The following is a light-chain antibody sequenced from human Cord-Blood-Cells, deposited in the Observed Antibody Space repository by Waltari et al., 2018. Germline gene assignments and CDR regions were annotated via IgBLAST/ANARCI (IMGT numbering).Light chain of an antibody. V-gene: IGLV2-23*01. CDR1: SSDVGSYHL. CDR2: EGS. J-gene: IGLJ3*02. CDR3: CSYAGSSLWV. Sequence: QSALTQPASVSGSPGQSITISCTGTSSDVGSYHLVSWYQQHPGKAPKLMIYEGSKRPSGVSNRFSGSKSGNTASLTISGLQAEDEADYYCCSYAGSSLWVFGGGTKLTVL.